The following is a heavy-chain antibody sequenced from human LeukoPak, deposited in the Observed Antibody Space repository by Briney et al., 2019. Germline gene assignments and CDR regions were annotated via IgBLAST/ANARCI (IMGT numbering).Heavy chain of an antibody. CDR2: INHSGST. D-gene: IGHD6-13*01. Sequence: SETLSLTCTVSGGSISSGDYYWSWIRQPPGKGLEWIGEINHSGSTNYNPSLKSRVTISVDTSKNQFSLKLSSVTAADTAVYYCATWSSSWPNDAFDIWGQGTMVTVSS. CDR1: GGSISSGDYY. V-gene: IGHV4-39*07. J-gene: IGHJ3*02. CDR3: ATWSSSWPNDAFDI.